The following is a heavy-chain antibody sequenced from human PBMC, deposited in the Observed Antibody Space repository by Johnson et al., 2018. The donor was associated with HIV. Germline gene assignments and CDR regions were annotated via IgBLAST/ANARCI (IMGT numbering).Heavy chain of an antibody. V-gene: IGHV3-66*01. Sequence: VQLVESGGGLIQPGGSLRLSCAASGFSVSSNYMSWVRQAPGKGLEWVSVIYSGDSTYYADSVKGRFTISRDNSKNTLYLQMNSLRAEDTAVYYCARDHDPIAAAQGAFDIWGQGTMVTVSS. J-gene: IGHJ3*02. CDR2: IYSGDST. CDR1: GFSVSSNY. D-gene: IGHD6-13*01. CDR3: ARDHDPIAAAQGAFDI.